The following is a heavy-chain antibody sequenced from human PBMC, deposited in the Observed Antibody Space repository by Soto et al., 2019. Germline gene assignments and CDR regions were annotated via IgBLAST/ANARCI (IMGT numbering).Heavy chain of an antibody. CDR2: ISYDGSNK. CDR1: GFTFSSYG. D-gene: IGHD2-2*01. CDR3: AKEDYCISTSCYLYYYYGMDV. V-gene: IGHV3-30*18. J-gene: IGHJ6*02. Sequence: PGGSLRLSCAASGFTFSSYGMHWVRQAPGKGLEWVAVISYDGSNKYYADSVEGRFTISRDNSKNTLYLQMNSLRAEDTAVYYCAKEDYCISTSCYLYYYYGMDVWGQGTTVTVSS.